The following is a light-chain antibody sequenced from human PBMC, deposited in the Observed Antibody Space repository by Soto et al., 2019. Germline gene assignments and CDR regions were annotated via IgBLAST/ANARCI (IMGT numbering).Light chain of an antibody. J-gene: IGKJ1*01. CDR1: QSISSW. CDR3: QQYNSYSWT. Sequence: DIQMTQSPSTLSASVGDRVTITCRASQSISSWLAWYQQKPGKAPKLLIYKASSLESGVPSRFSGSESGTEFTLTISSLQPDDFATYYCQQYNSYSWTFGQGIKVEIK. V-gene: IGKV1-5*03. CDR2: KAS.